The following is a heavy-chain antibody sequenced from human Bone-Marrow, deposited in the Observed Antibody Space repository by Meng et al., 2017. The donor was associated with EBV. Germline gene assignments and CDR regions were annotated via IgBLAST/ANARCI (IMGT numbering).Heavy chain of an antibody. D-gene: IGHD1-14*01. Sequence: VPLVGGQSGLVPAGGPLRRSCAASVFPLRRYCIHWVRQVPGKEPLWVSRINEDGTSTNYADSVKGRFTISRDNAKNTLYLQMNNLRAEDTAVYYCSRDLAGSDDYWGRGTLVTVSS. CDR1: VFPLRRYC. CDR2: INEDGTST. J-gene: IGHJ4*02. V-gene: IGHV3-74*01. CDR3: SRDLAGSDDY.